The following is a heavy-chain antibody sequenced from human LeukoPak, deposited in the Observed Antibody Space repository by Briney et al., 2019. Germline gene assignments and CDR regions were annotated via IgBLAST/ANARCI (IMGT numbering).Heavy chain of an antibody. D-gene: IGHD2-21*01. CDR1: GFTFSSYW. V-gene: IGHV3-7*01. J-gene: IGHJ4*02. CDR3: ARGYSVRGDY. CDR2: INHNGNVN. Sequence: GGSLRLSCAASGFTFSSYWMNWARQAPGKGLEWVASINHNGNVNYYVDSVKGRFTISRDNAKNTLYLQMNSLRVEDTAVYYCARGYSVRGDYWGQGTLVTVSS.